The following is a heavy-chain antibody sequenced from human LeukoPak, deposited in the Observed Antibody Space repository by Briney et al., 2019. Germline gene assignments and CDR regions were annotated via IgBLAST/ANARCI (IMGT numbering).Heavy chain of an antibody. CDR3: ARVGEMATIRVFDY. CDR1: GGSFSGYY. CDR2: INHSGST. V-gene: IGHV4-34*01. Sequence: SETLSLTCAVYGGSFSGYYWSWIRQPPGKGLEWIGEINHSGSTNYNPSLKSRVTISVDTSKNQFSLKLSSVTAADTAVYYCARVGEMATIRVFDYWGQGTLVTASS. D-gene: IGHD5-12*01. J-gene: IGHJ4*02.